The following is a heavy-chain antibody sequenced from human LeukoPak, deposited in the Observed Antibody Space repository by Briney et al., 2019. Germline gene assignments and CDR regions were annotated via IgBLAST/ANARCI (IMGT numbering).Heavy chain of an antibody. Sequence: GGSLRLSCIASGFSFSGHWMHWARQLPGKGLVWVSRISPTGSTTSYADSVKGRFTVSRDSAKNTLYLQVNNLRAEDTAVYYCARGPNSNWSGLDFWGQGTLLTVSS. CDR2: ISPTGSTT. J-gene: IGHJ4*02. D-gene: IGHD6-6*01. CDR3: ARGPNSNWSGLDF. CDR1: GFSFSGHW. V-gene: IGHV3-74*01.